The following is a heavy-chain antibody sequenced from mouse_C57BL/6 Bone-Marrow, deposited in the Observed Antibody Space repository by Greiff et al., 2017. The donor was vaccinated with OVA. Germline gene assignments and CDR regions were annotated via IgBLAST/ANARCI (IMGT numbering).Heavy chain of an antibody. CDR2: IRSKSSNYAT. CDR3: VRGDIYYGNWYFDV. CDR1: GFTFNTYA. J-gene: IGHJ1*03. Sequence: DVQLVESGGGLVQPKGSLKLSCAASGFTFNTYAMHWVRQAPGKGLEWVARIRSKSSNYATYYADSVKDRFTISRDDSQSMLYLQMNNLKTEDTAMYYCVRGDIYYGNWYFDVWGTGTTVTVSS. V-gene: IGHV10-3*01. D-gene: IGHD2-1*01.